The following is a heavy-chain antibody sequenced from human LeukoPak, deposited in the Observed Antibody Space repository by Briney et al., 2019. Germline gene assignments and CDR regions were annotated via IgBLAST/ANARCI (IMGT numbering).Heavy chain of an antibody. CDR2: ISWNSGSI. D-gene: IGHD2-2*01. CDR1: GFTFSSYA. CDR3: AKGKDVYCSSTSCFRPPFDY. V-gene: IGHV3-9*01. J-gene: IGHJ4*02. Sequence: GGSLRLSCAASGFTFSSYAMSWVRQAPGKGLEWVSGISWNSGSIGYADSVKGRFTISRDNAKNSLYLQMNSLRAEDTALYYCAKGKDVYCSSTSCFRPPFDYWGQGTLVTVSS.